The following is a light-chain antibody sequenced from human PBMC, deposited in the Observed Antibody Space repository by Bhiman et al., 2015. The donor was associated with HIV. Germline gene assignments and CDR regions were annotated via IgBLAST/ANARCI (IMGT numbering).Light chain of an antibody. CDR3: CSYAGSYTLI. CDR1: SSDIGGYNY. CDR2: DVS. J-gene: IGLJ2*01. V-gene: IGLV2-11*01. Sequence: QSALTQPRSMSGSPGQSVTISCTGTSSDIGGYNYVSWYQQHPGKAPKLMIYDVSKRPSGVPDRFSGSKSGNTASLTISGLQAEDEADYYCCSYAGSYTLIFGGGTKLNIL.